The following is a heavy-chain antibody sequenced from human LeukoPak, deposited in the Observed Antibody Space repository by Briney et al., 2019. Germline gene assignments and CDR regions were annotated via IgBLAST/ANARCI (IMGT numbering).Heavy chain of an antibody. V-gene: IGHV4-59*01. CDR2: IYYSGTT. J-gene: IGHJ4*02. CDR3: ARGTDGYPDY. D-gene: IGHD5-24*01. Sequence: SETLSLTCTVSGGSISNYYWSWIRQPPGKGLEWIGYIYYSGTTNYNPSLKSRVTISVDTSKNQFSLKLNSVTAADTAVYYCARGTDGYPDYWGQGTLVTVSS. CDR1: GGSISNYY.